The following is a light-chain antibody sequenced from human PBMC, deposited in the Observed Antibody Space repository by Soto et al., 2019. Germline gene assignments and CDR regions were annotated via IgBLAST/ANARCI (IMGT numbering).Light chain of an antibody. CDR1: QSLVHSDGNTY. CDR2: KVS. J-gene: IGKJ2*01. CDR3: MQGSHWPPYT. Sequence: DVVMTQSPLSLPVTLGQPASISCRSSQSLVHSDGNTYLNWFQQRPGQSPRRLIYKVSNRDSGVPVRFSGSGSGTDFTLKISRVEADDVGVYFCMQGSHWPPYTFGQGTKLEIK. V-gene: IGKV2-30*02.